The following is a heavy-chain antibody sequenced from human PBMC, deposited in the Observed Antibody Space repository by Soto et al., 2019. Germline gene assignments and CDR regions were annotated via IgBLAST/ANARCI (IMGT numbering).Heavy chain of an antibody. J-gene: IGHJ5*02. D-gene: IGHD6-19*01. CDR3: VGGSGWLMDT. CDR2: IKKDGSEK. CDR1: GFSFSSYW. V-gene: IGHV3-7*03. Sequence: EVQLVESGGGLVQPGGSLRLSCAASGFSFSSYWMNWVRLAPGKGLEWVANIKKDGSEKLYVDSVEGRFTISRDNAKNSLVLQMNNLRADDTAMYYCVGGSGWLMDTWGQGTPVIVSS.